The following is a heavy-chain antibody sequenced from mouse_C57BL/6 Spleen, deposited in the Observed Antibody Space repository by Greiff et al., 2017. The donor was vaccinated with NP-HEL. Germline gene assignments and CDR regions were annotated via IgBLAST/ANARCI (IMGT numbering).Heavy chain of an antibody. J-gene: IGHJ2*01. D-gene: IGHD2-2*01. CDR1: GHTFTGYW. Sequence: VQLVESGAELMKPGASVKLSCKATGHTFTGYWIEWVKQRPGHGLEWIGEILPGSGSTNYNEKFKGKATFTADTSSNTACMQLSSLTTEDAASYYCARWLPPFDYWGQGTTLTVSS. CDR2: ILPGSGST. CDR3: ARWLPPFDY. V-gene: IGHV1-9*01.